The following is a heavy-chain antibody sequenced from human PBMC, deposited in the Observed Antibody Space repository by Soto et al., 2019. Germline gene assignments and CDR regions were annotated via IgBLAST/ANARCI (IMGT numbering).Heavy chain of an antibody. CDR2: ISSSSFSI. Sequence: EVQLVESGGGLVKPGGSLRLSCAVSGFTFRSYSMNWVRQAPGKGLEWVSSISSSSFSINYADSVKGRFSISRDNAQNSLHLQMNNLRAEDTAVYYCARNESSNIYGMDVWGQGTTVTVSS. J-gene: IGHJ6*02. CDR1: GFTFRSYS. V-gene: IGHV3-21*01. D-gene: IGHD6-6*01. CDR3: ARNESSNIYGMDV.